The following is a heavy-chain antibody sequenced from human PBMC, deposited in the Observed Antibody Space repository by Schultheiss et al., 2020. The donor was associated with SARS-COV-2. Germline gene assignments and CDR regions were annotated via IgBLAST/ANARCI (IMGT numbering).Heavy chain of an antibody. J-gene: IGHJ6*02. CDR3: SRFGGLDYYYYYGMDV. Sequence: GGSLRLSCAASGFTFSNAWMSWVRQAPGKGLEWVGRIRSKANSYATAYAASVKGRFTISRDDSKNMAYLLMNSLKSEDTAVYYCSRFGGLDYYYYYGMDVWGQGTTVTVSS. CDR1: GFTFSNAW. CDR2: IRSKANSYAT. D-gene: IGHD3-10*01. V-gene: IGHV3-73*01.